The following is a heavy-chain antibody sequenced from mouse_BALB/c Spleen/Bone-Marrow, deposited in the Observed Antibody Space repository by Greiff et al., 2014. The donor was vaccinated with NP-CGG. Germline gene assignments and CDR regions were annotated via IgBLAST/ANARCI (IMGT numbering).Heavy chain of an antibody. Sequence: EVQLQQSGGGLVQPGGSLKLSCAASGFDFSRYWMSWVRQAPGKGLEWIGEINPDSSTINYTPPLKDKFIISRDNAKSTLYLQMSKVRSEDTALYYCARTRYGYYAMDYWGQGTSVTVSS. V-gene: IGHV4-1*02. CDR1: GFDFSRYW. CDR2: INPDSSTI. CDR3: ARTRYGYYAMDY. J-gene: IGHJ4*01. D-gene: IGHD2-10*02.